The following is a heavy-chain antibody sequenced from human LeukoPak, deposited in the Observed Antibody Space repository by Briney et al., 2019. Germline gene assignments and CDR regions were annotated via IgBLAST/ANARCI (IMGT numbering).Heavy chain of an antibody. V-gene: IGHV1-2*02. CDR2: INPNSGGT. Sequence: ASVKVSCKASGYTLTDYYMHWVRQAPGQGLEWMGWINPNSGGTNYAQKFQGRVTMTRDTSSSTVYMELSSLTSDDAAVYYCARGQRIVYGMDVWGQGTTVTVSS. CDR3: ARGQRIVYGMDV. CDR1: GYTLTDYY. D-gene: IGHD3-16*02. J-gene: IGHJ6*02.